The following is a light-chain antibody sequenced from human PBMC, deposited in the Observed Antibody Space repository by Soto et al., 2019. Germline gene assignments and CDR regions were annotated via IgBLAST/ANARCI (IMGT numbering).Light chain of an antibody. CDR2: EVS. Sequence: QSVLTQPPSASGSPGQSVTISCTGSSSDVGGYNYVSWYQQHPGKAPKLMIYEVSKRPSGVPDRFSGSKSGNTASLTVSGLQAEDEADYYYSSYAGSNNGGYVFGAGTKLTVL. V-gene: IGLV2-8*01. CDR3: SSYAGSNNGGYV. CDR1: SSDVGGYNY. J-gene: IGLJ1*01.